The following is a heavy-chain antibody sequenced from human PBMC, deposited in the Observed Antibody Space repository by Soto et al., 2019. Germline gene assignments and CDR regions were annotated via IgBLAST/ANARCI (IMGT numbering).Heavy chain of an antibody. Sequence: EVQLVESGGGLVQPGGSLRLSCAASGFTSSNYWMSWVRQAPGKGLEWVANIKEDGSEKYYVDSVKGRFTVSRDNSKNLLDLQKDRLRVEDPAVYYFSRGRDYYPCSGYYPYYFDYWGQGTLVTVSS. CDR1: GFTSSNYW. D-gene: IGHD3-22*01. CDR2: IKEDGSEK. J-gene: IGHJ4*02. CDR3: SRGRDYYPCSGYYPYYFDY. V-gene: IGHV3-7*01.